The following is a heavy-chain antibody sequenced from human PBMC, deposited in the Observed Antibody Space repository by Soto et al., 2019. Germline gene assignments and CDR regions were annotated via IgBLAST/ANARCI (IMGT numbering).Heavy chain of an antibody. J-gene: IGHJ6*02. D-gene: IGHD5-12*01. CDR2: ISSSSSYI. V-gene: IGHV3-21*01. CDR3: ASLPGKRISGYNDYYYYGMDV. Sequence: EVQLVESGGGLVKPGGSLRLSCAASGFTFSSYSMNWVRQAPGKGLEWVSSISSSSSYIYYADSVKGRFTISRDNAKNSLYLQMNSLRAEDTAVYYCASLPGKRISGYNDYYYYGMDVWGQGTTVTVSS. CDR1: GFTFSSYS.